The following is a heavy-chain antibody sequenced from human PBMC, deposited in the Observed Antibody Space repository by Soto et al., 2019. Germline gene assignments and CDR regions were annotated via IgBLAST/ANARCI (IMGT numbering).Heavy chain of an antibody. CDR2: IYNKGTT. Sequence: QVQLQESGPGLVKPSETLSLTCTVSGGSITRGGYYWSWIRPHPGKGLAWIGYIYNKGTTYYNPSLKTRVTISVDTSKNQFSLKLTSVPAADTAVYYCARDPAPWGQGTLVTVSS. J-gene: IGHJ5*02. CDR1: GGSITRGGYY. V-gene: IGHV4-31*03. CDR3: ARDPAP.